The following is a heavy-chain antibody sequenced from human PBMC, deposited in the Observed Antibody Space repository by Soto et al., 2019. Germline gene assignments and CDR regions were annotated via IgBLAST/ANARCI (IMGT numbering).Heavy chain of an antibody. V-gene: IGHV1-69*13. Sequence: ASVKVSCKASGYTFTSYGISWVRQAPGQGLEWMGGIIPIFGTANYAQKFQGRVTITADESTSTAYMELSSLRSEDTAVYYCARDITGTTSLDYWGQGTLVTVSS. CDR1: GYTFTSYG. CDR2: IIPIFGTA. D-gene: IGHD1-20*01. J-gene: IGHJ4*02. CDR3: ARDITGTTSLDY.